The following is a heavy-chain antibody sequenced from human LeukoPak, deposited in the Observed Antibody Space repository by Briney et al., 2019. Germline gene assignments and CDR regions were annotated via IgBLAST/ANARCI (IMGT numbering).Heavy chain of an antibody. CDR3: ARGGGDYYMDV. Sequence: PSETLSLTCTVSGGSISSYYWSWIRQPPGKGLEWIGYIYYSGSTNYNPSLKSRVTISVDTSKNQFSLQLNSVTAADTAVYYCARGGGDYYMDVWGKGTTVTVSS. V-gene: IGHV4-59*12. CDR2: IYYSGST. CDR1: GGSISSYY. J-gene: IGHJ6*03.